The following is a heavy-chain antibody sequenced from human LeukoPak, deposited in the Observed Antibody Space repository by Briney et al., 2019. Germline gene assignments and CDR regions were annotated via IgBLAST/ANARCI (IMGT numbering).Heavy chain of an antibody. Sequence: SETLSLTCTVSGGSISGSSYYWGWIRQPPGKGLEWIGSIYYSGSTYYNPSLKSRVTISVDTSKNQFSLKLSSVTAADTAVYYCARTFLPTKYVWTSYRIPHYTDVRGKGNTVTVSS. D-gene: IGHD3-16*01. CDR1: GGSISGSSYY. J-gene: IGHJ6*03. CDR2: IYYSGST. V-gene: IGHV4-39*01. CDR3: ARTFLPTKYVWTSYRIPHYTDV.